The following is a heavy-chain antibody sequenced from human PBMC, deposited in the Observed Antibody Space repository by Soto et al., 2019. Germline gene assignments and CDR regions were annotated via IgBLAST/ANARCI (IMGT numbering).Heavy chain of an antibody. CDR3: AKSPDNYNDHV. J-gene: IGHJ6*02. CDR1: GFALSRYV. V-gene: IGHV3-23*01. CDR2: ISGSGGGT. D-gene: IGHD3-22*01. Sequence: EVQLLESGGGLVQAGGSLSLSCAASGFALSRYVMTWVRQTPGKGLEWVSHISGSGGGTYYADSVKGRFTISRDNSKNTPHPQMNSLRSGDTAVYYCAKSPDNYNDHVWGPGSRVTVSS.